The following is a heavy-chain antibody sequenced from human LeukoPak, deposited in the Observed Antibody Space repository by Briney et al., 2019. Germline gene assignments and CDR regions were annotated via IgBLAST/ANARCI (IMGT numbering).Heavy chain of an antibody. CDR1: GGSISSYY. D-gene: IGHD6-19*01. CDR3: ARQLAVAGTVWFDP. CDR2: IYYSGST. Sequence: SETLSLTCTVSGGSISSYYWSWIRQPPGKGLEWIGYIYYSGSTNYNPSLKSRVTISVDTSKNQFSLKLSSATAADTAVYYCARQLAVAGTVWFDPWGQGTLSPSPQ. V-gene: IGHV4-59*08. J-gene: IGHJ5*02.